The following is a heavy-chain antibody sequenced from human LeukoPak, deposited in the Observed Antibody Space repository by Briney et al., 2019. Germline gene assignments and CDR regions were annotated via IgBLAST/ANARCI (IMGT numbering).Heavy chain of an antibody. CDR2: IYYSGST. J-gene: IGHJ4*02. Sequence: SETLSLTCTVSGGSISSSSYSWGWIRQPPGKGLEWIGSIYYSGSTYYNPSLKSRVTISVDTSKNQFSLKLSSVTAADTAVYYCARHRRYSSSSHFDYWGQGTLVTVSS. CDR3: ARHRRYSSSSHFDY. D-gene: IGHD6-6*01. CDR1: GGSISSSSYS. V-gene: IGHV4-39*01.